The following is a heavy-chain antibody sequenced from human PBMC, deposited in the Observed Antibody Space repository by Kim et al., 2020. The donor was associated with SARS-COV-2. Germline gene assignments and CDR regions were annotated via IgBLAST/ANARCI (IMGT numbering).Heavy chain of an antibody. Sequence: SETLSLTCAVYGGSFSGYYWSWIRQPPGKGLEWIGEINHSGSTNYNPSLKSRVTISVDTSKNQFSLKLSSVTAADTAVYYCSSGPVIAAAGTRSSYYYYYGMDVWGQGTTVTVSS. J-gene: IGHJ6*02. CDR3: SSGPVIAAAGTRSSYYYYYGMDV. V-gene: IGHV4-34*01. CDR1: GGSFSGYY. CDR2: INHSGST. D-gene: IGHD6-13*01.